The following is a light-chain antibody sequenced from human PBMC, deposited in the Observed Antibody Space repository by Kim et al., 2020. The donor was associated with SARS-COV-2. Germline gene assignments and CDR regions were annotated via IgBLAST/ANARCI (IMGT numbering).Light chain of an antibody. CDR1: QTISSTY. V-gene: IGKV3-20*01. CDR3: QQYNRSPPGT. J-gene: IGKJ4*01. CDR2: GAS. Sequence: EIVLTQSPGTLSLSPGERATLSCRASQTISSTYLAWYQPKPGQTPRLLIYGASSRATGIPDRFSGSGSGTDFTLTISRLEPEDFAVYYCQQYNRSPPGTFGGGTKVDIK.